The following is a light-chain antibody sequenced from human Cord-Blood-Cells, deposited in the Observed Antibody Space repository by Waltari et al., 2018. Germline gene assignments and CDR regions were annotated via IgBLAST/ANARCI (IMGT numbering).Light chain of an antibody. CDR3: QQYNSYST. CDR2: DAS. Sequence: DIKMTQSPSTLSASVGDRVTITCRASQSISSWLAWYQQKPGKAPKLLIYDASSLESGVPSRFSGSGSGIEFTLTISSLQPDDFATYYCQQYNSYSTFGQGTKVEIK. V-gene: IGKV1-5*01. CDR1: QSISSW. J-gene: IGKJ1*01.